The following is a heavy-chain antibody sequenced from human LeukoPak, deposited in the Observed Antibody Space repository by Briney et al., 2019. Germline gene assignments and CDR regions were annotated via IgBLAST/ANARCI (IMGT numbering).Heavy chain of an antibody. J-gene: IGHJ4*02. CDR2: IYPGDSDT. CDR1: GYTLPTYW. V-gene: IGHV5-51*01. Sequence: GESLMISCKGSGYTLPTYWIDWVRQMPGKGLEWMGSIYPGDSDTRYSPTFQGQVTMSVDKSIDTAYLQWSSLKASDTATYYCARRGQYTSSWYRYHYFDYWGQGALVTVSS. D-gene: IGHD6-13*01. CDR3: ARRGQYTSSWYRYHYFDY.